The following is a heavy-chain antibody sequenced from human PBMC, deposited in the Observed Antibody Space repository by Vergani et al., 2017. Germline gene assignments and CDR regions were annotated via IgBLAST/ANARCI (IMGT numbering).Heavy chain of an antibody. CDR2: ISSSGSP. D-gene: IGHD3-22*01. Sequence: QLQLQESGPGLVKPSETLSLSCRVSGDSISRSHYYWGFIRQPPGKGLEWIGSISSSGSPYYNPTLKSRLAFSVDTSKNLFSLKLSSVTAADTAVYYCARVRRDDSSGYYYYYGMDVWGQGTTVTVSS. CDR3: ARVRRDDSSGYYYYYGMDV. CDR1: GDSISRSHYY. J-gene: IGHJ6*02. V-gene: IGHV4-39*02.